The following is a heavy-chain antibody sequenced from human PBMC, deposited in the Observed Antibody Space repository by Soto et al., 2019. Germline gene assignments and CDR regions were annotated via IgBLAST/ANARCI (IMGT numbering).Heavy chain of an antibody. Sequence: QVQLVESGGGVVQPGRSLRLSCAASGFTFSSYAMHWVRQAPGKGLEWVAVISYDGSNKYYADSVKGRFTISRDNSKNTLYLQMNSLRGEDTAVYYCARDGGGGYCSGGSCYSWLDYWGQGTLVTVSS. CDR2: ISYDGSNK. CDR1: GFTFSSYA. V-gene: IGHV3-30-3*01. CDR3: ARDGGGGYCSGGSCYSWLDY. J-gene: IGHJ4*02. D-gene: IGHD2-15*01.